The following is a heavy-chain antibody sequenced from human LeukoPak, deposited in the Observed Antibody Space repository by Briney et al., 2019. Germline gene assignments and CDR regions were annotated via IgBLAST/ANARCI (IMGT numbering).Heavy chain of an antibody. CDR3: ARDTTYGDYESGY. D-gene: IGHD4-17*01. J-gene: IGHJ4*02. Sequence: GGSLRLSCAASAFTFSSYGMSWVRQAPGKGLEWVSSISSSSSYIYYADSVKGRFTISRDNAKNSLYLQMNSLRAEDTAVYYCARDTTYGDYESGYWGQGTLVTVSS. V-gene: IGHV3-21*01. CDR1: AFTFSSYG. CDR2: ISSSSSYI.